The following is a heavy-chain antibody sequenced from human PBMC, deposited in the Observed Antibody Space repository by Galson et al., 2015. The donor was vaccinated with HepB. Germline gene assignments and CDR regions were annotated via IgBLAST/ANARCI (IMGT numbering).Heavy chain of an antibody. CDR2: ISSSGSYM. J-gene: IGHJ3*02. CDR1: GFTFNKNS. V-gene: IGHV3-21*01. Sequence: SLRLSCAASGFTFNKNSMNWVRQAPGKGLEWVSSISSSGSYMYYADSVKGRFTISRDSAKNSQYLQMNSLRAEDTAVYYCATRLAVAGTGAFEIRGQGTMVAVSS. D-gene: IGHD6-19*01. CDR3: ATRLAVAGTGAFEI.